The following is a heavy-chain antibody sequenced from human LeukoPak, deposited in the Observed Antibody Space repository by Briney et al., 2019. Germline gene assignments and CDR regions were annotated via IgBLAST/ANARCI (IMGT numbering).Heavy chain of an antibody. CDR2: ISGSGGST. CDR1: GFTFSSYA. V-gene: IGHV3-23*01. CDR3: AARYYDFWSGYYTDGYYYYMDV. Sequence: PGGSLRLSCAASGFTFSSYAMSWVRQAPGKGLEWVSAISGSGGSTYYADSVKGRFTIPRDNSKNTLYLQMNSLRAEDTGVYYCAARYYDFWSGYYTDGYYYYMDVWGKGTTVTVSS. D-gene: IGHD3-3*01. J-gene: IGHJ6*03.